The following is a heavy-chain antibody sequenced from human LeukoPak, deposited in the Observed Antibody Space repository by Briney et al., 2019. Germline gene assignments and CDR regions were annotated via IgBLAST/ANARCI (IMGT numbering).Heavy chain of an antibody. J-gene: IGHJ1*01. CDR3: ARDPNGNYVGAFDFQR. CDR1: GLTVSNNY. V-gene: IGHV3-53*01. Sequence: PGGSLRLSCAASGLTVSNNYMSWVRQAPGRGLEWVSSISGVGPYYADSVKGRFSISRDNYKNTLYLHMTRLRAEDTAVYYCARDPNGNYVGAFDFQRWGQGTLVTVSS. CDR2: ISGVGP. D-gene: IGHD4-17*01.